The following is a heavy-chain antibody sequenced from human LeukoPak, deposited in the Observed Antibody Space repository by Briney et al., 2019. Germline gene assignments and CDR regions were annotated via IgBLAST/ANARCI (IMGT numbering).Heavy chain of an antibody. D-gene: IGHD2-21*01. Sequence: ASVKVSCKASGYTFTSYAMHWVRQAPGQGLEWMGWINPNSGGTNYAQKFQGRVTMTRDTSISTAYMELSRLRSDDTAVYYCARTCGGDCYWLDAFDIWAKGQWSPSP. J-gene: IGHJ3*02. CDR1: GYTFTSYA. CDR2: INPNSGGT. CDR3: ARTCGGDCYWLDAFDI. V-gene: IGHV1-2*02.